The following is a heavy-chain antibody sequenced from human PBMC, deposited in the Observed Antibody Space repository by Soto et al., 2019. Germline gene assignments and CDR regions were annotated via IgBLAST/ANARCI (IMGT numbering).Heavy chain of an antibody. CDR2: VYYSGST. V-gene: IGHV4-61*08. CDR3: TREYNYGHNWFDP. Sequence: PSETLSLTCAVSGGSISSGGYSWSWIRQPPGKGLEWIGYVYYSGSTDYNPSLRSRVTISVDTSKNQFSLELRSVTPADTAVYYCTREYNYGHNWFDPWGQGTLVTVS. D-gene: IGHD3-10*01. CDR1: GGSISSGGYS. J-gene: IGHJ5*02.